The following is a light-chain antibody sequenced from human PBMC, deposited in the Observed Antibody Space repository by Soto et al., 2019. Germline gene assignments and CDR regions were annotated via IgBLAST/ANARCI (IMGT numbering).Light chain of an antibody. J-gene: IGKJ4*01. CDR3: QQRSTWPLT. CDR1: QSVSSY. V-gene: IGKV3-11*01. Sequence: EIGFTQSPSTLSLSTGERATLSCRASQSVSSYLAWYQQKPGQAPRLLIYDASNRATGIPARFSGSGSGTDFTLTISSLEPEDFAVYYCQQRSTWPLTFGGGTKVDIK. CDR2: DAS.